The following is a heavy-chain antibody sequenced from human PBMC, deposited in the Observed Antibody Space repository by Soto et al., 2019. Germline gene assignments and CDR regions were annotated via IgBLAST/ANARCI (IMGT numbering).Heavy chain of an antibody. Sequence: ASVKVSCKASGYAFTSYYMHWVRQAPGQGLEWMGIINPSGGSTSYAQQFQGRVTMTRDTSKSTVYMELSSLRSEDTAVYYCAREAWKSIGAAGTNGMDVWGQGTTVSVSS. CDR1: GYAFTSYY. V-gene: IGHV1-46*01. CDR2: INPSGGST. J-gene: IGHJ6*02. D-gene: IGHD6-13*01. CDR3: AREAWKSIGAAGTNGMDV.